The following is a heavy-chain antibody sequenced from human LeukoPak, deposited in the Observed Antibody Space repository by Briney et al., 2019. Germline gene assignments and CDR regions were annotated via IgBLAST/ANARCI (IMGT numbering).Heavy chain of an antibody. V-gene: IGHV1-46*01. CDR2: IYPRDGST. Sequence: ASVKVSCKASGYTFTSNYIHWVRQAPGQGLEWMGMIYPRDGSTSYAQKFQGRVTMTRDTSTSTVYMELSSLRSEDTAVYYCARGTSGYYPNWGQGTLVTVSS. D-gene: IGHD3-22*01. CDR1: GYTFTSNY. CDR3: ARGTSGYYPN. J-gene: IGHJ4*02.